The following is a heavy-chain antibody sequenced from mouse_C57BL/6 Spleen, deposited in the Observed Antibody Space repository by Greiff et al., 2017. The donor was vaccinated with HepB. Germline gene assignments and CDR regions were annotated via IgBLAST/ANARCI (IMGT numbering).Heavy chain of an antibody. D-gene: IGHD4-1*01. CDR1: GFTFSDYY. J-gene: IGHJ4*01. CDR3: ARQLGYAMDY. V-gene: IGHV5-12*01. CDR2: ISNGGGST. Sequence: DVQLVESGGGLVQPGGSLKLSCAASGFTFSDYYMYWVRQTPEKRLEWVAYISNGGGSTYYPDTVKGRFTISRDNAKNTLYLQMSRLKSEDTAMYYCARQLGYAMDYWGQGTSVTVSS.